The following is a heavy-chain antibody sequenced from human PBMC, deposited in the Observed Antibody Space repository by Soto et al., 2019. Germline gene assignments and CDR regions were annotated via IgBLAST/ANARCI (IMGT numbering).Heavy chain of an antibody. V-gene: IGHV3-30*18. CDR1: GFTFSSYG. J-gene: IGHJ6*02. CDR3: AKAFYDFWSGYYAPNYYYGMDV. Sequence: GGSLRLSCAASGFTFSSYGMHWVRQAPGKGLEWAAVISYDGSNKYYADSVKGRFTISRDNSKNTLYLQMNSLRAEDTAVYYCAKAFYDFWSGYYAPNYYYGMDVWGQGTTVTVSS. CDR2: ISYDGSNK. D-gene: IGHD3-3*01.